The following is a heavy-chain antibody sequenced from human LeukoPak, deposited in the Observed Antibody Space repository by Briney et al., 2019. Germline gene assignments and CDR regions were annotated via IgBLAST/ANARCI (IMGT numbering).Heavy chain of an antibody. CDR2: ISTTGVGK. D-gene: IGHD3-16*01. J-gene: IGHJ4*02. Sequence: GGSLRLSCAASGFTFSTYAMSWVRQAPGKGLEWVSAISTTGVGKYYADSVKGRFTISRDNSKNSLSLQMNYVRAGDTAIYYCAYTNHLTYWGQGTLVTVSS. CDR3: AYTNHLTY. CDR1: GFTFSTYA. V-gene: IGHV3-23*01.